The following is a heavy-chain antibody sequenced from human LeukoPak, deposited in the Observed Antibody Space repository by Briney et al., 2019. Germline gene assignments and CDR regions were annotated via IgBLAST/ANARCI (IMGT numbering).Heavy chain of an antibody. J-gene: IGHJ4*02. CDR1: GFTFSSYS. V-gene: IGHV3-21*01. CDR2: ISGSSSYI. D-gene: IGHD4-17*01. CDR3: VRLAVTTGCFDY. Sequence: GGSLTLSCAASGFTFSSYSMNWVRQAPGKGLEWVSSISGSSSYIYYADSVKGRFTISRDNAKNSLYLQMNSLRAEDTAVYYCVRLAVTTGCFDYWGQGTLVTVSS.